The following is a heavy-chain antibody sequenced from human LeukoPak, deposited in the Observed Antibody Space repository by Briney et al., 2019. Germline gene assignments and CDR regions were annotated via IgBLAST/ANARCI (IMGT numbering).Heavy chain of an antibody. D-gene: IGHD4-17*01. CDR1: GFTFSSYA. CDR3: ARIRATVTTMDGFGY. V-gene: IGHV3-21*01. CDR2: ISSSSSYI. J-gene: IGHJ4*02. Sequence: GGPLRLSCAASGFTFSSYAMNWVRQAPGKGLEWVSSISSSSSYIYYADSVKGRFTISRDNAKNSLYLQMNSQRAEDTAVYYCARIRATVTTMDGFGYWGQGTLVTVSS.